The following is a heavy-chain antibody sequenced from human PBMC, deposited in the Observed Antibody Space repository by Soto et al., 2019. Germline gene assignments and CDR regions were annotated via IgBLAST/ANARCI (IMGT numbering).Heavy chain of an antibody. V-gene: IGHV1-8*01. CDR3: ARXPRYCSGGSCYSRWFDP. Sequence: ASVKVSCKASGYTFTSYDINWVRQATGQGLEWMGWMNPNSGNTGYAQKFQGRVTMTRNTSISTAYMELSSLRSEDTAVYYCARXPRYCSGGSCYSRWFDPWGQGTLVTVSS. D-gene: IGHD2-15*01. CDR1: GYTFTSYD. J-gene: IGHJ5*02. CDR2: MNPNSGNT.